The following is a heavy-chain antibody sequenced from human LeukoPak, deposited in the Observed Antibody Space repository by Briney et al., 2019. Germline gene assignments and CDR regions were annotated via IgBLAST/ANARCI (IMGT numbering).Heavy chain of an antibody. V-gene: IGHV4-39*01. Sequence: SETLSLTCTVSGGSISSSSYYWGWIRQPPGKGLEWIGSIYYSGSTYYNPSLKSRVTISVDTSKNQFSLKLSSVTAADTAVYYCARQARDCSSTSCYVFDYWSQGTLVTVSS. J-gene: IGHJ4*02. D-gene: IGHD2-2*01. CDR2: IYYSGST. CDR1: GGSISSSSYY. CDR3: ARQARDCSSTSCYVFDY.